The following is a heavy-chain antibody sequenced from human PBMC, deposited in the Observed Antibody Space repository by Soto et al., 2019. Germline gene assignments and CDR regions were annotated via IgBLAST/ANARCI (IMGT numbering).Heavy chain of an antibody. J-gene: IGHJ4*02. Sequence: EVQLVESGGGLVQPGGSLRLSCAVSGFTFSTYSMNWVRQAPGKGLEWVSYISSRSDTIYYADSVKGRFTISRDNAKDSLDLHMNSLRDEDTAVYYCAREGHYDFWSGYRYYFDYWGQGTLVTVSS. D-gene: IGHD3-3*01. CDR3: AREGHYDFWSGYRYYFDY. V-gene: IGHV3-48*02. CDR1: GFTFSTYS. CDR2: ISSRSDTI.